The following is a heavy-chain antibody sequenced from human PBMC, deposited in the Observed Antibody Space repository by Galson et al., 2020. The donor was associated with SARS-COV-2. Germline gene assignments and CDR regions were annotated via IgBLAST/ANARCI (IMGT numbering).Heavy chain of an antibody. Sequence: SETLSLTCSVSGGSINTRSYYWGWIRPPPGGGLEWIGSIHNRVSTSYSPSLNGRLTMSVDTSKNQFSLKLTSVTAADTAVYYCARRCETVAWVYWGQGNLVTVSS. CDR1: GGSINTRSYY. J-gene: IGHJ4*02. D-gene: IGHD4-17*01. CDR2: IHNRVST. V-gene: IGHV4-39*01. CDR3: ARRCETVAWVY.